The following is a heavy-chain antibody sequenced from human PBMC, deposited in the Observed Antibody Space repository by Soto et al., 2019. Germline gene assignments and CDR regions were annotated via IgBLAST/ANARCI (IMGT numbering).Heavy chain of an antibody. CDR1: GFTFSSYG. Sequence: QVQLVESGGGVVQPGRSLRLSCAASGFTFSSYGMHWVRQAPGKGLEWVAVISYDGSNKYYADSVKGRFTISRDNSRNTLYLQMNSLRAEDTAVYYCAKDSRRYCSGGSCYSGGDGYWGQGTLVTVSS. J-gene: IGHJ4*02. D-gene: IGHD2-15*01. V-gene: IGHV3-30*18. CDR2: ISYDGSNK. CDR3: AKDSRRYCSGGSCYSGGDGY.